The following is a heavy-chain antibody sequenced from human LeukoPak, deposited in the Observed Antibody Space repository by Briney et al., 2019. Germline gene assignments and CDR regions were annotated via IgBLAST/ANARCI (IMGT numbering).Heavy chain of an antibody. J-gene: IGHJ4*02. CDR3: AKDGQVGAIGYFDY. D-gene: IGHD1-26*01. V-gene: IGHV3-33*03. CDR2: VWSGGNNK. Sequence: GGSLRLSCAASGFIFSTYGMHWVRQAPGKGLEWVAVVWSGGNNKYYSDSVKGRFTISRDNSKNALYLQMNSLRAEDTAVYYCAKDGQVGAIGYFDYRGQGTQVTVSS. CDR1: GFIFSTYG.